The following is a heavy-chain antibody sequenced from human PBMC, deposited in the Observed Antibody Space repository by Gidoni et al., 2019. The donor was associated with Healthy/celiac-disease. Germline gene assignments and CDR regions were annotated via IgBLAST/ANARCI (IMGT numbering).Heavy chain of an antibody. D-gene: IGHD2-21*01. Sequence: QVQLVESGGGVVQPGRSLRLSCAASGFTFSSYGMHWVRQAPGKGLEWVAVISYDGNNKYYADSVKGRFTISRDNSKNTVYLQMNSLRPADTAVYYCAKDDSYSSRWSLLIQHWGQGTLVTVSS. CDR2: ISYDGNNK. CDR3: AKDDSYSSRWSLLIQH. J-gene: IGHJ1*01. V-gene: IGHV3-30*18. CDR1: GFTFSSYG.